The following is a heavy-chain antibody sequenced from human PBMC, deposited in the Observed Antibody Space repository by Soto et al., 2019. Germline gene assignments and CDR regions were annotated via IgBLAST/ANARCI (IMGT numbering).Heavy chain of an antibody. J-gene: IGHJ4*02. V-gene: IGHV4-4*07. CDR2: IYTSEST. Sequence: SETLSLTCTVSGGSISSYYWSWIRQPAGKGLEWIGRIYTSESTNYNPALKSRVTMSVDTSKNQFSLKLSSVTAAYTAVYYCAREGSGYSYGLFDYWGQGTLVTVS. CDR3: AREGSGYSYGLFDY. CDR1: GGSISSYY. D-gene: IGHD5-18*01.